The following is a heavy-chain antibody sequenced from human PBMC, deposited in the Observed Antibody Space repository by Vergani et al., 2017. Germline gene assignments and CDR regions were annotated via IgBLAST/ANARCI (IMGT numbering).Heavy chain of an antibody. V-gene: IGHV3-66*02. D-gene: IGHD4-17*01. CDR3: ARWMTTETTYLDGFDF. CDR2: INIGGRT. Sequence: LVESGGGLVQPGGSLRLSCAASSFSVSSHYMTWVRQAPGKGLEWVSTINIGGRTSYADSVKGRLTLTRDDSKNTLHLQMNSLRPEDTAVYYCARWMTTETTYLDGFDFCGQGTMVSVSS. J-gene: IGHJ3*01. CDR1: SFSVSSHY.